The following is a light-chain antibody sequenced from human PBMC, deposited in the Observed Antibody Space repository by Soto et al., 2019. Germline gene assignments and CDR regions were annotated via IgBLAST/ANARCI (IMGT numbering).Light chain of an antibody. CDR3: QQYNSYQWT. J-gene: IGKJ1*01. CDR2: QAS. CDR1: QSVSTW. V-gene: IGKV1-5*03. Sequence: DIQMTQSPSTLSSSVGDRVTLTCRASQSVSTWLAWYQQKPGKAPKLLIYQASSLESGVPSRFSGSGSGTEFALTITSLQPDDFATLYCQQYNSYQWTFGQGTKVEIK.